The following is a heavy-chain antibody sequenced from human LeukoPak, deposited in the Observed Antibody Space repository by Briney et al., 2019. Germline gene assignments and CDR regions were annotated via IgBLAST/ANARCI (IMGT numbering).Heavy chain of an antibody. V-gene: IGHV1-18*04. CDR3: ARDLGDIAVAGTWFDY. J-gene: IGHJ4*02. D-gene: IGHD6-19*01. CDR2: ISAYNGNT. Sequence: ASVKVSCKASGYTFTSYGISWVRQAPGQGLEWMGWISAYNGNTNYAQKPQGRVTMTTDTSTSTAYMELRSLRSDDTAVYYCARDLGDIAVAGTWFDYWGQGTLVTVSS. CDR1: GYTFTSYG.